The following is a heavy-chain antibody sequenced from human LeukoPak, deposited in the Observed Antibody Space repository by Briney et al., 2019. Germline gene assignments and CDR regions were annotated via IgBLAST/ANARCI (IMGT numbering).Heavy chain of an antibody. V-gene: IGHV4-39*01. CDR1: GGSISCSSYY. D-gene: IGHD6-13*01. J-gene: IGHJ2*01. CDR3: ARVGAAGTGIWYFDL. CDR2: IYYSGST. Sequence: PSETLSLTCTVSGGSISCSSYYWGWIRQPPGKGLEWIGSIYYSGSTYYNPSLKSRATISVDTSKNQFSLKLSSVTAADTAVYYCARVGAAGTGIWYFDLWGRGTPVTVSS.